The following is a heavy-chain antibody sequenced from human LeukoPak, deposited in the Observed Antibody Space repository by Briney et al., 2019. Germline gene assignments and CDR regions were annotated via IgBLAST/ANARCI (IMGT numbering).Heavy chain of an antibody. CDR2: ISAYNGNT. D-gene: IGHD4-23*01. J-gene: IGHJ4*02. V-gene: IGHV1-18*01. CDR3: ARINGGDYGSSYPVDY. Sequence: ASVKVSCKASGYSFNSYAISWVRQAPGQGLEWMGRISAYNGNTNYAQKFQGRVTMTTDTSTTTVYMEVRSLRSVDTAMYYCARINGGDYGSSYPVDYWGQGTLVTVSS. CDR1: GYSFNSYA.